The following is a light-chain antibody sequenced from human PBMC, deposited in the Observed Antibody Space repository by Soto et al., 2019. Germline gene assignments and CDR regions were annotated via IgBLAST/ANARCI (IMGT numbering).Light chain of an antibody. J-gene: IGLJ1*01. V-gene: IGLV1-40*01. Sequence: QSVLTQPPSVSGAPGQTITISCTGSSSNIGAGYDVHWYQQLPGRAPKLLIYGNNNRPSGVPDRFSGSKSGTSASLAITGLQAEDEADYYCQSYDSSLSGYVFGTGTKLTVL. CDR1: SSNIGAGYD. CDR2: GNN. CDR3: QSYDSSLSGYV.